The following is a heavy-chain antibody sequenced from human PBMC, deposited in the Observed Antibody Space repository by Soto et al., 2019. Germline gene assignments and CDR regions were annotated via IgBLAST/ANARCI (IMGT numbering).Heavy chain of an antibody. J-gene: IGHJ6*02. CDR3: AKDLSSSYYYYYGMDV. Sequence: EVQLVESGGGLVQPGRSLRLSCAASGFTFDDYAMHWVRQAPGKGLEWVSGISWNSGSIGYADSVKGRFTISRDNAKNSLYLQMNSLRAEDTALYYCAKDLSSSYYYYYGMDVWGQGTTVTVSS. V-gene: IGHV3-9*01. CDR2: ISWNSGSI. CDR1: GFTFDDYA.